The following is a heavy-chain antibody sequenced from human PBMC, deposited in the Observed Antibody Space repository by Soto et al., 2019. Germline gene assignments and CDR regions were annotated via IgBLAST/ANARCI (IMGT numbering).Heavy chain of an antibody. V-gene: IGHV4-31*03. CDR3: AREGAAPYYYYGMDV. J-gene: IGHJ6*02. CDR2: IYYSGST. D-gene: IGHD6-6*01. Sequence: QVQLQESGPGLVKPSQTLSLTCTVSGGSISSGGYFWSWIRQHPGKGLWWIGFIYYSGSTYYNPSLKSRVTISVDTSKNQFSLKLSSVTAADTAVYYCAREGAAPYYYYGMDVWGQGTTVTVSS. CDR1: GGSISSGGYF.